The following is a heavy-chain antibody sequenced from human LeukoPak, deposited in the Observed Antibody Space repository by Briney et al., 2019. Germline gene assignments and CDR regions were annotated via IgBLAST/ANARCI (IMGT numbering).Heavy chain of an antibody. V-gene: IGHV3-21*01. D-gene: IGHD2-15*01. CDR2: ISSSSSYI. CDR3: AREGGVGCSGGSCYYYYYGMNV. CDR1: GFTFSSYS. Sequence: PGGSLRLSCAASGFTFSSYSMNWLRQAPGKGLEWVSSISSSSSYIYYADSVKGRFTISRDNAKNSLYLQMNSLRAEDTAVYYCAREGGVGCSGGSCYYYYYGMNVWGQGTTVTVSS. J-gene: IGHJ6*02.